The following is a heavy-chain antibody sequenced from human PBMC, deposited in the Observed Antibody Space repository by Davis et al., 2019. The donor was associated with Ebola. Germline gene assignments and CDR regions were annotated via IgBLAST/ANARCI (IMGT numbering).Heavy chain of an antibody. CDR1: GFTFSGSA. CDR2: IRSKANSYAT. J-gene: IGHJ4*02. Sequence: GESLKISCAASGFTFSGSAMHWVRQASGKGLEWVGRIRSKANSYATAYAASVKGRSTISRDDSKNTAYLQMNSLKTEDTAVYYCTGGGDNDYWGQGTLVTVSS. D-gene: IGHD2-21*02. CDR3: TGGGDNDY. V-gene: IGHV3-73*01.